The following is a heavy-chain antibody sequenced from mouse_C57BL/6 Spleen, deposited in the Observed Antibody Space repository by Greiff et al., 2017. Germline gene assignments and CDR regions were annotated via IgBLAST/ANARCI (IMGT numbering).Heavy chain of an antibody. J-gene: IGHJ1*03. CDR3: SGSSRWYFDV. V-gene: IGHV1-55*01. D-gene: IGHD1-1*01. Sequence: VKLQQPGAELVKPGTSVKMSCKASGYTFTSYWITWVKQRPGQGLEWIGDIYPGSGSTNYNEKFNSKATLTVDTSSSTAYMQLSSLTSEDSAVYYCSGSSRWYFDVWGTGTTVTVSS. CDR1: GYTFTSYW. CDR2: IYPGSGST.